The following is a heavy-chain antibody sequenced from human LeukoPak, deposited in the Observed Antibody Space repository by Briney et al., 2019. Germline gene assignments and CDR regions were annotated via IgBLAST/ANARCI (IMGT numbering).Heavy chain of an antibody. CDR3: ARDSGLRDGYNRLCY. V-gene: IGHV1-46*01. CDR1: GYTFTSYY. Sequence: ASVKASCKASGYTFTSYYMHWVRQAPGQGLEWMGIINPSGGSTSYAQKFQGRVTMTRDTSTSTVYMELSSLRSEDTAVYYCARDSGLRDGYNRLCYWGQGTLVTVPS. J-gene: IGHJ4*01. CDR2: INPSGGST. D-gene: IGHD5-24*01.